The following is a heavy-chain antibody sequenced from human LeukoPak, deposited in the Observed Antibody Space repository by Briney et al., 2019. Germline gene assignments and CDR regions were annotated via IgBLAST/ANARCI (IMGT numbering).Heavy chain of an antibody. Sequence: SETLSLTCAVYGGSFSGYYWSWIRQPPGKGLEWIGEINHSGSTNYNPSLKSRVTMSVDTSKSQFSLKLSSVTAADTAVYYCARVTGSSSFDYWGQRTLVTVSS. CDR3: ARVTGSSSFDY. J-gene: IGHJ4*02. CDR2: INHSGST. V-gene: IGHV4-34*01. D-gene: IGHD6-6*01. CDR1: GGSFSGYY.